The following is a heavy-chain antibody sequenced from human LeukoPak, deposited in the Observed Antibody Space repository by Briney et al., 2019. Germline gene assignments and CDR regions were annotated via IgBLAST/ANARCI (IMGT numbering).Heavy chain of an antibody. Sequence: GGSLRLSCAASGFTFNIYWMHWVRQVPGKGLVWVSRLNGDGSDIDYADSVKGRFTISRDNAKNTLYLQMNSLRAEDTAVYYCAVPRIGNYYGMDVWGQGTTATVSS. CDR1: GFTFNIYW. CDR3: AVPRIGNYYGMDV. D-gene: IGHD3-10*01. CDR2: LNGDGSDI. V-gene: IGHV3-74*01. J-gene: IGHJ6*02.